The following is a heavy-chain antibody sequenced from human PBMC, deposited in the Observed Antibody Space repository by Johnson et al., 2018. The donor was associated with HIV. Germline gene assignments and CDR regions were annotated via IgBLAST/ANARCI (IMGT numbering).Heavy chain of an antibody. CDR3: VRDGPPQTDGFDL. CDR1: GFSVSSNY. J-gene: IGHJ3*01. V-gene: IGHV3-53*01. CDR2: IYSGGHT. Sequence: VQLVESGGGLIQPGGSLRLSCAASGFSVSSNYMSWVRQAPGKGLEWVSVIYSGGHTYYADSVKGRFTISRAKSKNTVYLQMNSRSAEDTAVHYCVRDGPPQTDGFDLWGQGTMGTVSS.